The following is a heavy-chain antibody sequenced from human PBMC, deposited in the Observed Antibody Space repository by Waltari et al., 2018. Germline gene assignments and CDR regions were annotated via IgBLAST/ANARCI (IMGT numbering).Heavy chain of an antibody. J-gene: IGHJ6*02. V-gene: IGHV3-23*01. CDR1: GFTFSSYA. CDR3: AKGEAGSSGWYDGYGMDV. D-gene: IGHD6-19*01. Sequence: EVQLLESGGGLVQPGGSLRLSCAASGFTFSSYAMSWVRQAPGKGLWWVSALSGSGGSTYYADSVKGRFTISRANSKTTLYLQMNSLRAEDTAVYYCAKGEAGSSGWYDGYGMDVWGQGTTVTVSS. CDR2: LSGSGGST.